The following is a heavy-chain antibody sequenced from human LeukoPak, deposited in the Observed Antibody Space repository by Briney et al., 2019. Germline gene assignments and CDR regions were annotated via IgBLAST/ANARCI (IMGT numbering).Heavy chain of an antibody. V-gene: IGHV3-43D*03. D-gene: IGHD2-15*01. Sequence: GGSLRLSCAVSGFSFDDYAMHWVRQAPGEGLEGVFGISWDGGSTYYADSVKGRFTISGDNSKNSLYLQMNCLRAEDTALYSCAKVGPYCSGGSCYFDYWGQGTLVTVSS. CDR2: ISWDGGST. CDR1: GFSFDDYA. J-gene: IGHJ4*02. CDR3: AKVGPYCSGGSCYFDY.